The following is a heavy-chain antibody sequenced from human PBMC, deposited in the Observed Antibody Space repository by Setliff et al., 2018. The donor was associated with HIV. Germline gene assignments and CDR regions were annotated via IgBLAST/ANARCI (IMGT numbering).Heavy chain of an antibody. CDR1: GGSISSGSYY. D-gene: IGHD5-12*01. CDR3: ARQVPIPGVAITPVDY. V-gene: IGHV4-61*09. J-gene: IGHJ4*02. CDR2: IYTSGNT. Sequence: PSETLSLTCTVSGGSISSGSYYWSWIRQPAGKGLEWIGHIYTSGNTNHNPSLKSRVTISVDTSENQFSLKLSSVTAADTAVYYCARQVPIPGVAITPVDYWGQGALVTVSS.